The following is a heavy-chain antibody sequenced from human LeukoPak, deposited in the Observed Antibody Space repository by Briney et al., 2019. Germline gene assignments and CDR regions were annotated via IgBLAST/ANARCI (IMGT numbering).Heavy chain of an antibody. D-gene: IGHD2-15*01. Sequence: PGGSLRLSCAASGFTFSNACVSWVRQAPGEGLEWVGRIKSKTDGGTTDYAAPVKGRFTIARDDSKNTLYLQTNSLKTEDTAVYYCTTDLRCSGGSCYSAPYYYYYYMDVWGKGTTVTVSS. CDR3: TTDLRCSGGSCYSAPYYYYYYMDV. J-gene: IGHJ6*03. CDR2: IKSKTDGGTT. V-gene: IGHV3-15*01. CDR1: GFTFSNAC.